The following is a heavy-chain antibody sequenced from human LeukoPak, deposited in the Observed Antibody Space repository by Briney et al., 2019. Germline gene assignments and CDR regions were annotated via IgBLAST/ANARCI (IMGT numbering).Heavy chain of an antibody. J-gene: IGHJ6*03. CDR1: GYTFTSYD. Sequence: ASVKVSCKASGYTFTSYDINWVRQATGQGLEWMGWMNLNSGNTGYAQKFQGRVTMTRNTSMSTAYMELSSLRSEDTAVYYCARGRGSSSWYYYYYYMDVWGKGTTVTVSS. V-gene: IGHV1-8*01. CDR2: MNLNSGNT. CDR3: ARGRGSSSWYYYYYYMDV. D-gene: IGHD6-13*01.